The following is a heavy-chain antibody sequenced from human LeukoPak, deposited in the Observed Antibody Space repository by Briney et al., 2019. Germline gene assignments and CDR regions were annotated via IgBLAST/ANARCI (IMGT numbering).Heavy chain of an antibody. V-gene: IGHV3-23*01. D-gene: IGHD4-23*01. J-gene: IGHJ4*02. Sequence: PGGSLRLSCAASGFTFSTYAMSWVRQAPGKGLEWVSAISGSGGTTYYADSVKGRFTISRDNSKNTLFLQMNSLRAEATAIYYCAKTVGLVSAPLYYFDVWGQGTLVTVSS. CDR2: ISGSGGTT. CDR3: AKTVGLVSAPLYYFDV. CDR1: GFTFSTYA.